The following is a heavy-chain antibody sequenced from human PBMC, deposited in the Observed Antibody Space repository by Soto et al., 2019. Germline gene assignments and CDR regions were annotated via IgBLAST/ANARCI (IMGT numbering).Heavy chain of an antibody. CDR2: ISAYNGNT. V-gene: IGHV1-18*01. D-gene: IGHD3-9*01. CDR3: ARDLLEVLTGYYSGEFDY. J-gene: IGHJ4*02. Sequence: ASVKVSCKASGGTLSSYTFSWVRQAPGQGLEWMGRISAYNGNTNYAQKLQGRVTMTTDTSTSTAYMEMRSLRSDDTAVFYCARDLLEVLTGYYSGEFDYWGQGTLVTVSS. CDR1: GGTLSSYT.